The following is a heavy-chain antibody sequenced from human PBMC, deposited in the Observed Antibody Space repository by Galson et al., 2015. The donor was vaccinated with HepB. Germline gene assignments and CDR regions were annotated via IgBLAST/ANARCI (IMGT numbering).Heavy chain of an antibody. CDR3: ARDKTETYDSSGYHDAFDI. D-gene: IGHD3-22*01. CDR2: IIPILGIA. V-gene: IGHV1-69*04. Sequence: SVKVSCKASGGTFSSYTISWVRQAPGQGLEWMGRIIPILGIANYAQKFQGRVTITADKSTSTAYMELSSLRSEDTAVYYCARDKTETYDSSGYHDAFDIWGQGTMVTVSS. CDR1: GGTFSSYT. J-gene: IGHJ3*02.